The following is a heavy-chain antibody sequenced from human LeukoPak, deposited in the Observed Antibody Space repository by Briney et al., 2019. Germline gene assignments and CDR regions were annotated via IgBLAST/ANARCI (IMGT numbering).Heavy chain of an antibody. CDR1: GYTFTGYY. J-gene: IGHJ4*02. D-gene: IGHD3-22*01. V-gene: IGHV1-2*02. CDR2: INPNSGGT. CDR3: ASLSSGYYYYFDY. Sequence: ASVKLSCKASGYTFTGYYMHWVRQAPGQGLEWMGWINPNSGGTNYAQKFQGRVTMTRDTSISTAYMELSRLRSDDTAVYYCASLSSGYYYYFDYWGQGTLVTVSS.